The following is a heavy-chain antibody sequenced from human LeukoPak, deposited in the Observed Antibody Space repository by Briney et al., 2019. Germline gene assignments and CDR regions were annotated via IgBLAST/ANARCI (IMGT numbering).Heavy chain of an antibody. CDR2: VSSSGGDT. CDR1: GFTFSSYA. D-gene: IGHD3-16*02. V-gene: IGHV3-23*01. CDR3: AKDGHYDYVWGSYRCDY. Sequence: PGGSLRLSCAASGFTFSSYAMSWVRQAPGKGLEWVSAVSSSGGDTYYADSVKGRFTISRDNSKNTLYLQMNSLRAEDTAVYYCAKDGHYDYVWGSYRCDYWGQGTLVTVSS. J-gene: IGHJ4*02.